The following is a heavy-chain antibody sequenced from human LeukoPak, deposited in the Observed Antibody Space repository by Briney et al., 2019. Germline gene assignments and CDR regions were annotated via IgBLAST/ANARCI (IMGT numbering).Heavy chain of an antibody. Sequence: GGSLRLSCSASGFTFSSYAMHWVRQAPGKGLEYVSAISSNGGSTSYADSVKGLFTISRDNSKNTLDLQMNSLRAEDTAIYYCAKGSLRLGELSSWTLDYWGQGTLVTVSS. CDR1: GFTFSSYA. D-gene: IGHD3-16*02. CDR3: AKGSLRLGELSSWTLDY. J-gene: IGHJ4*02. V-gene: IGHV3-64*04. CDR2: ISSNGGST.